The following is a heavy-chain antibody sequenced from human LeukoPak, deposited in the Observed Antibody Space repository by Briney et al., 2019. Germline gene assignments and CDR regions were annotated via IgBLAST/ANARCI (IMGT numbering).Heavy chain of an antibody. V-gene: IGHV1-2*02. CDR1: GHTFTGYY. D-gene: IGHD6-19*01. Sequence: ASVKVSCKASGHTFTGYYMHWVRQAPGQGLEWMGWINPNSGGTNYAQKFQGRVTMTRDTSISTAYMELSRLRSDDTAVYYCARAQGIAVAGTFDYWGQGTLVTVSS. CDR2: INPNSGGT. J-gene: IGHJ4*02. CDR3: ARAQGIAVAGTFDY.